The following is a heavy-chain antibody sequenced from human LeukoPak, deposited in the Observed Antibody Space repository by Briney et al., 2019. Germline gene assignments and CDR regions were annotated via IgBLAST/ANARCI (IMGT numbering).Heavy chain of an antibody. J-gene: IGHJ3*02. CDR3: ARSLQGYYDFPDAFDI. D-gene: IGHD3-3*01. CDR1: GGSISSYY. Sequence: KPSETLSLTCTVAGGSISSYYRSWIRQPPGKGLEWTGYIYYSGSTNYNPSLKSRVTISVDTSKNQFSLKLSPVTAADTAVYYCARSLQGYYDFPDAFDIWGQGTMVTVSS. V-gene: IGHV4-59*01. CDR2: IYYSGST.